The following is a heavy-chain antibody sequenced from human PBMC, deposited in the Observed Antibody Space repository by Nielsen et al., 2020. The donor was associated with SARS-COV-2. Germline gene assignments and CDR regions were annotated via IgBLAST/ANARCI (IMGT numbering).Heavy chain of an antibody. CDR1: GGSISSSSYY. Sequence: SETLSLTCTVSGGSISSSSYYWGWIRQPPGKGLEWIGSIYYSGSTYYNPSLKSRVTISVDTSKNQFSLKLSSVTAADTAVYYCARHLSITIFGVVISPAWFDPWGQGTTVTVSS. J-gene: IGHJ5*01. D-gene: IGHD3-3*01. V-gene: IGHV4-39*01. CDR2: IYYSGST. CDR3: ARHLSITIFGVVISPAWFDP.